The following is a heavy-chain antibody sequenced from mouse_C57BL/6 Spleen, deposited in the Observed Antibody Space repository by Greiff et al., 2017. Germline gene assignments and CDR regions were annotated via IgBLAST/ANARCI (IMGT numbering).Heavy chain of an antibody. V-gene: IGHV5-17*01. CDR3: ARRDTTVVVDY. CDR1: GFTFSDYG. Sequence: DVHLVESGGGLVKPGGSLKLSCAASGFTFSDYGMHWVRQAPEKGLEWVAYISSGSSTIYYADTVKGRFTISRDNAKNTLFLQMTSLRSEDTAMYYCARRDTTVVVDYWGQGTTLTVSS. J-gene: IGHJ2*01. CDR2: ISSGSSTI. D-gene: IGHD1-1*01.